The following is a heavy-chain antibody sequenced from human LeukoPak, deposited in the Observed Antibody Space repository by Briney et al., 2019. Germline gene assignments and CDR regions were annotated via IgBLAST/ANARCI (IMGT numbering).Heavy chain of an antibody. CDR1: GYTFTGYY. D-gene: IGHD3-9*01. V-gene: IGHV1-2*02. Sequence: ASVKVSCKASGYTFTGYYMHWVRQAPGQGLEWMGWINPNSGGTNYAQKFQGTVTMTSDTATSTAYMELSRLRSDDTAVYYCARDSEYDILTGRVVPSGMDVWGQGTTVTVSS. J-gene: IGHJ6*02. CDR2: INPNSGGT. CDR3: ARDSEYDILTGRVVPSGMDV.